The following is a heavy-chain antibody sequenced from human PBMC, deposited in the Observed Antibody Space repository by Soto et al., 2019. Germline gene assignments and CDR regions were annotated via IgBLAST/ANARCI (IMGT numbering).Heavy chain of an antibody. V-gene: IGHV4-39*01. D-gene: IGHD5-12*01. CDR3: AGGGYDSGWFDP. Sequence: PSATLSLTCTVSGGSISSSSYYWGWIRQPPGKGLEWIGSIYYSGSTYYNPSLRSRVTISVDTSKNQFSLKLSSVTAADTAVYYCAGGGYDSGWFDPWGQGTLVTVSS. CDR1: GGSISSSSYY. J-gene: IGHJ5*02. CDR2: IYYSGST.